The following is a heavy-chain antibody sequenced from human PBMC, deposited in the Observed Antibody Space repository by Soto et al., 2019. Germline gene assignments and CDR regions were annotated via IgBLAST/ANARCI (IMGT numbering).Heavy chain of an antibody. V-gene: IGHV3-21*01. J-gene: IGHJ6*02. CDR1: GFTFSSYS. Sequence: EVQLVESGGGLVKPGGSLRLSCAASGFTFSSYSMNWVRQAPGKGLEWVSSISSSSSYIYYADSVKGRFTISRDNAKNSLYLQMNSLRAEDTAWYYCARFFIAPMVTSGMDVWGQGTTVTVSS. D-gene: IGHD5-18*01. CDR3: ARFFIAPMVTSGMDV. CDR2: ISSSSSYI.